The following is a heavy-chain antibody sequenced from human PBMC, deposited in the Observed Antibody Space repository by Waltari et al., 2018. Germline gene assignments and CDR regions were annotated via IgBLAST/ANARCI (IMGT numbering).Heavy chain of an antibody. D-gene: IGHD3-22*01. Sequence: QVQLQESGPGLVKPSESLSLTCTGSGGSISSYYLCLIRQPPGKGLEWIGYIYYSGSTNYNPSLKSRVTISVDTSKNQFSLKLSSVTAADTAVYYCAARAEGEYYYDSSGAIDYWGQGTLVTVSS. J-gene: IGHJ4*02. CDR1: GGSISSYY. V-gene: IGHV4-59*01. CDR2: IYYSGST. CDR3: AARAEGEYYYDSSGAIDY.